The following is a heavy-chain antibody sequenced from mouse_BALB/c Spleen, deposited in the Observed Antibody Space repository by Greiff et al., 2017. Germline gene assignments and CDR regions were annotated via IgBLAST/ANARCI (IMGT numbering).Heavy chain of an antibody. Sequence: EVQLQQSGPELVKPGASVKIPCKASGYTFTDYNMDWVKQSHGKSLEWIGDINPNNGGTIYNQKFKGKATLTVDKSSSTAYMQLKSLTSEDSAVYYCARDSESTGFAYWGQGTLVTVSA. D-gene: IGHD1-1*01. V-gene: IGHV1-18*01. J-gene: IGHJ3*01. CDR2: INPNNGGT. CDR1: GYTFTDYN. CDR3: ARDSESTGFAY.